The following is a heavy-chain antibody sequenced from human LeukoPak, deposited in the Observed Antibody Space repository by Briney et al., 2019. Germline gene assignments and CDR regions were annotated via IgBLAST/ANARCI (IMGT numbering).Heavy chain of an antibody. V-gene: IGHV4-38-2*02. CDR1: GYSISSGYY. J-gene: IGHJ3*02. CDR2: IYHSGST. CDR3: ARYYYDSSGYYGGSAFDI. Sequence: SETLSLPCTVSGYSISSGYYWGWIRQPPGTGLEWIGSIYHSGSTYYNPSLKSRVTISVDMSKNQFSLKLRSVTAADTAVYYCARYYYDSSGYYGGSAFDIWGQGTMVTVSS. D-gene: IGHD3-22*01.